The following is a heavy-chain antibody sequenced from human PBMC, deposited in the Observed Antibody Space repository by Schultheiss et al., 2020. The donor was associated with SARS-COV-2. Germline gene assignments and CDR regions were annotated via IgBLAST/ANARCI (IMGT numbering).Heavy chain of an antibody. V-gene: IGHV3-49*04. CDR3: TRDCDDWSDYTQGKYDSKCFYYYYGMDV. CDR1: GFTFADYA. Sequence: GESLKISCTASGFTFADYAMSWVRQAPGKGLEWVGFIRSNPYGVTTEYAASVRGRFTISRDDSKSIAYLQMNSLKTEDSDVYYCTRDCDDWSDYTQGKYDSKCFYYYYGMDVWGQGTTVTVSS. CDR2: IRSNPYGVTT. D-gene: IGHD3-3*01. J-gene: IGHJ6*02.